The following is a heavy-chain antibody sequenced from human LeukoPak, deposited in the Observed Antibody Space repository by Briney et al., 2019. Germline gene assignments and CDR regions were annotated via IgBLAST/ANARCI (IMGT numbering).Heavy chain of an antibody. D-gene: IGHD3-10*01. CDR1: GGSISSYY. Sequence: SETLSLTCTVSGGSISSYYWSWIRQPPGKGLEWIGYIYYSGSTNYNPSLKSRVTISIDTSKNQFSLKLSSVTAADTAVYYCAILTMVRGLLDYWGQGTLVTVSS. CDR3: AILTMVRGLLDY. V-gene: IGHV4-59*08. CDR2: IYYSGST. J-gene: IGHJ4*02.